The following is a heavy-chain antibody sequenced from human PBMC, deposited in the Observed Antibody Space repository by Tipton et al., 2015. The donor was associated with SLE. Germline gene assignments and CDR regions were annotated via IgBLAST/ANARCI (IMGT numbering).Heavy chain of an antibody. J-gene: IGHJ3*02. Sequence: SLRLSCAASGFTVSSYHMSWVRQAPGKGLEWVSNIKQDGGEKYYVDSVKGRFTISRDNAKNSLYLQMNSLRAEDTAVYYCARLDSSGYCPYAFDTWGQGTMVTVFS. CDR1: GFTVSSYH. D-gene: IGHD3-22*01. CDR3: ARLDSSGYCPYAFDT. V-gene: IGHV3-7*01. CDR2: IKQDGGEK.